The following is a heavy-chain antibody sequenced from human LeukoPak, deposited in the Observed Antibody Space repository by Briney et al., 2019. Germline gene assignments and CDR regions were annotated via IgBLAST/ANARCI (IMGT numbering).Heavy chain of an antibody. CDR1: GFIFSNYW. D-gene: IGHD6-13*01. CDR2: IKEDGSEK. CDR3: VKVSIGVAGSDY. J-gene: IGHJ4*02. V-gene: IGHV3-7*01. Sequence: PGGSLRLSCAASGFIFSNYWMTWVRQAPGKGLEWVANIKEDGSEKYYLDSVSGRFTISRDNAKNSLYLQMNSLRAEDTAVYYCVKVSIGVAGSDYWGQGTMVTVSS.